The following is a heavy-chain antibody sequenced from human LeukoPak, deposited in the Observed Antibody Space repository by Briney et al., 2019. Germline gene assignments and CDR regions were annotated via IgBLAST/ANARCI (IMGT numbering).Heavy chain of an antibody. CDR1: GFIFNSYV. Sequence: GGSLRLSCAASGFIFNSYVMNWVRQAPGKGLEWVSGISGSGGGTYYADSVKGRFTISRENSKNTVYLQMNSLRAEDTAVYYCAKGIKASGAATYFDYWGQGTLVTVPS. J-gene: IGHJ4*02. CDR3: AKGIKASGAATYFDY. CDR2: ISGSGGGT. D-gene: IGHD2-15*01. V-gene: IGHV3-23*01.